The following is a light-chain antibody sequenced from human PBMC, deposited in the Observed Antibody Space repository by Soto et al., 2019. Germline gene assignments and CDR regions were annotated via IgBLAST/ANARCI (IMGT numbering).Light chain of an antibody. CDR1: QSVRSNF. Sequence: IGLTMAAGTLSFTTEDIATRSFRASQSVRSNFLAWYQQKPGQSPRLLIYGASSRATGIPDRFSGSASGTDFTLTISRLEPEDFVVYFCQQYGRLPWRFCHVSKVDVK. CDR2: GAS. CDR3: QQYGRLPWR. J-gene: IGKJ1*01. V-gene: IGKV3-20*01.